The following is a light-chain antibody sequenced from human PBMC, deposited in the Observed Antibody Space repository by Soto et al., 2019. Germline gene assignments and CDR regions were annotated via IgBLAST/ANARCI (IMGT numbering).Light chain of an antibody. J-gene: IGKJ1*01. V-gene: IGKV1-5*01. Sequence: DIQMTQSPSTLSASVGDRVTITCRASQSINNWLAWYHQKPGKAPKLLIYDASSLNSGAPSRFSGRGSGTEFTLTIISVQLEEFADYYCQQYDSYPWTFGQGTKVEIK. CDR1: QSINNW. CDR3: QQYDSYPWT. CDR2: DAS.